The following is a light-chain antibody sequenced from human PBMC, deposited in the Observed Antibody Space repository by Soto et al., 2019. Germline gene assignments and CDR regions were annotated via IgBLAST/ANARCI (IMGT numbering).Light chain of an antibody. V-gene: IGLV2-23*01. CDR2: EGS. Sequence: QSALTQPASVSGSPGQSITISCTGTSSDVGSYNLVSWYQQQPGKAPKLMIYEGSKRPSGVSNRFSGSKSGNTASLTISGLQAEDEADYYCCSYAGSSTYVFGTGIKVTVL. CDR1: SSDVGSYNL. J-gene: IGLJ1*01. CDR3: CSYAGSSTYV.